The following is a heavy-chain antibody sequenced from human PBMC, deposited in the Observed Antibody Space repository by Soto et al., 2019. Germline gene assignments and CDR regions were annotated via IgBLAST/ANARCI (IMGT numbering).Heavy chain of an antibody. J-gene: IGHJ4*02. CDR3: ARHSEWELLFDY. D-gene: IGHD1-26*01. CDR2: IIPIFGTA. CDR1: GGTFSSYA. V-gene: IGHV1-69*13. Sequence: ASVKVSCKASGGTFSSYAISWVRQAPGQGLEWMGGIIPIFGTANYAQKFQGRVTITADESTSTAYMELSSLRSEDTAVYYCARHSEWELLFDYWGQGTLVTVSS.